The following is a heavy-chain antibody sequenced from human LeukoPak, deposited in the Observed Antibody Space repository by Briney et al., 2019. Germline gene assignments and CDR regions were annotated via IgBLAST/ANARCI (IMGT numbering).Heavy chain of an antibody. CDR1: GGTFSSYA. CDR3: AKRGVVIRVILVGFHKEAYYFDS. J-gene: IGHJ4*02. CDR2: IIPVLGIP. D-gene: IGHD3-22*01. Sequence: ASVKVSCKASGGTFSSYAISWVRQAPGQGLEWMGRIIPVLGIPNYAQKFQGRVTITADKSTSTAYMELSSLRSEDTAVYFCAKRGVVIRVILVGFHKEAYYFDSWGQGALVTVSS. V-gene: IGHV1-69*04.